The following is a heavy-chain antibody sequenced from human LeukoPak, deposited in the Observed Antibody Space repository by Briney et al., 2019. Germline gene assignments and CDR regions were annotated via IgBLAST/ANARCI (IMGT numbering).Heavy chain of an antibody. V-gene: IGHV1-24*01. CDR2: FDPEDGET. D-gene: IGHD5-18*01. J-gene: IGHJ4*02. CDR1: GYTLTELS. CDR3: ATMRYSYGYFDY. Sequence: ASVKVSCKVSGYTLTELSMHWVRQAPGKGLEWMGGFDPEDGETIYARKFQGRVTMTEDTSTDTAYMELSSLRSEDTAVYYCATMRYSYGYFDYWGQGTLVTVSS.